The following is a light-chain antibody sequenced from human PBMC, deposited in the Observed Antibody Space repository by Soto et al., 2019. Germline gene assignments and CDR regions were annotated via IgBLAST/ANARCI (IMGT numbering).Light chain of an antibody. Sequence: DIQMTQSPSSLSASVGDRVTITCRASQSISSYLNWYQQKPGKAPKLLIYAASSLQSGVPSRFSGSGSGKDFTITISSLQPEDFATYYCQQSYSTPPTFGQGTKVEIK. CDR3: QQSYSTPPT. CDR2: AAS. CDR1: QSISSY. V-gene: IGKV1-39*01. J-gene: IGKJ1*01.